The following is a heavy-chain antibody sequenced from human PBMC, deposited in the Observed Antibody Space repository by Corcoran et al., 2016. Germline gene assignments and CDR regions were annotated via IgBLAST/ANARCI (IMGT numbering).Heavy chain of an antibody. CDR2: IYYSGST. Sequence: QVQLQESGPGLVKPSETLSLTCTVSGGSVSSGSYYWSWIRQPPGKGLEWIGYIYYSGSTNYNPSLKSRVTISVDTSKNQFSLKLSSVTAADTAVYYGARDRQGHVGAAAGQFDPWGQGTLVTVSS. J-gene: IGHJ5*02. D-gene: IGHD6-13*01. CDR1: GGSVSSGSYY. CDR3: ARDRQGHVGAAAGQFDP. V-gene: IGHV4-61*01.